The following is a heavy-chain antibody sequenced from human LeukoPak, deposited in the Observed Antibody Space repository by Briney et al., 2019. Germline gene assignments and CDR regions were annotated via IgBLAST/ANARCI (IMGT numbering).Heavy chain of an antibody. CDR2: ISYDGSNK. Sequence: GGSLRLSCAASGFTFSSYVMHWVRQAPGKGLEWVAIISYDGSNKYYADSVKGRFTISRDNSKNTLYLQMNSLRAEDTAVYYCARGPLLRGYSYVDYWGQGTLVTVSS. CDR3: ARGPLLRGYSYVDY. J-gene: IGHJ4*02. CDR1: GFTFSSYV. D-gene: IGHD5-18*01. V-gene: IGHV3-30*04.